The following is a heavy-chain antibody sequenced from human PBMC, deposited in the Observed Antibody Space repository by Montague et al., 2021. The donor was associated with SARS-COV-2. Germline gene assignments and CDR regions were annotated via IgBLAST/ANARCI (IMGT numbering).Heavy chain of an antibody. V-gene: IGHV4-38-2*02. CDR3: ARTSQYCTPTNCYLPNAMDV. CDR1: GYSITHAYY. D-gene: IGHD2-8*01. J-gene: IGHJ6*02. CDR2: ILHGGST. Sequence: SETLSLTCTVSGYSITHAYYWGWIRQPPGKGLEWIGNILHGGSTYYNPPLKSRVTISVDTSNNHFSLKLTSVTAADTAVYYCARTSQYCTPTNCYLPNAMDVWGQGTTVTVSS.